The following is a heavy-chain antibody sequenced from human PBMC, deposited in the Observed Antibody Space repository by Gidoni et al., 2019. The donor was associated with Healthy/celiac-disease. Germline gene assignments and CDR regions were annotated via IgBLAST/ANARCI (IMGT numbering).Heavy chain of an antibody. J-gene: IGHJ3*02. Sequence: QVQLVQSGAEVKKPGASVKVSCKASGYTCTSYDINWVRQATGQGLEWMGWMNPNSGNTGYAQKFQGRVPMTRNTSISTAYMELSSLSSEDTAVYYCARGRGIAAADAFDIWGQGPMVTVSS. D-gene: IGHD6-13*01. CDR1: GYTCTSYD. CDR3: ARGRGIAAADAFDI. CDR2: MNPNSGNT. V-gene: IGHV1-8*01.